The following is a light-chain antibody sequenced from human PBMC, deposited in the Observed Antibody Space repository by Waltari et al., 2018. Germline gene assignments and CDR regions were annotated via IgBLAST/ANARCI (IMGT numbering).Light chain of an antibody. V-gene: IGKV1-17*03. Sequence: DIQMTQSPSVMYASVGDRVTITCRASQAINVFAGWFQQRPGEAPRRLIYAASTLQIGVPARFSGSGDGTEVTLTISSLQPEDFATYYCLQHKTYPHAFGQGTRVEIK. CDR2: AAS. CDR3: LQHKTYPHA. J-gene: IGKJ2*01. CDR1: QAINVF.